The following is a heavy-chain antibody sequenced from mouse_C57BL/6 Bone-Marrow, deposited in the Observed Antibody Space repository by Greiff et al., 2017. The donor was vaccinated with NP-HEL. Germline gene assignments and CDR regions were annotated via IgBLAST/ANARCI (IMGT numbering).Heavy chain of an antibody. V-gene: IGHV1-61*01. Sequence: VQLQQPGAELVRPGSSVKLSCKASGYTFTSYWMDWVKQRPGQGLEWIGNIYPSDSETHYNQKFKDKATLTVDKSSSTAYMQLSSLTSEDSAVYYGARWGYGSSLWYFDVWGTGTTVTVSS. CDR2: IYPSDSET. CDR1: GYTFTSYW. D-gene: IGHD1-1*01. CDR3: ARWGYGSSLWYFDV. J-gene: IGHJ1*03.